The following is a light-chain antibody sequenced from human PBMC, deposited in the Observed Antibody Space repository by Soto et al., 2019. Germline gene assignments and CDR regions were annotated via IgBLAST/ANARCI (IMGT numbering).Light chain of an antibody. CDR1: KSISSF. J-gene: IGKJ2*01. V-gene: IGKV1-39*01. Sequence: DIQMTKSPSSLSASVGDRVTITCRASKSISSFLNWYHQKPGKAPKLLIYAASSLQSGVPSRFSGSGSWSDFTLTISSLQPESVATYYGQQSYSTPRTFGQGTKLEIK. CDR2: AAS. CDR3: QQSYSTPRT.